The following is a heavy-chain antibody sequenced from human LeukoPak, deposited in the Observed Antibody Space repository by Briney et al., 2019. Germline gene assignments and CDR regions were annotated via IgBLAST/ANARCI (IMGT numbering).Heavy chain of an antibody. CDR2: IYYSGST. V-gene: IGHV4-31*03. J-gene: IGHJ3*02. D-gene: IGHD3-22*01. CDR3: ARTGVYKDDSSGYGLVLDAFDI. Sequence: LQESGPGLVTPSQTLSLTCTVSGGSISSGGYYWSWIRQHPGKGLEWIGYIYYSGSTNYNPSLKSRVTISVDTSKNQFSLKLSSVTAADTAVYYCARTGVYKDDSSGYGLVLDAFDIWGQGTMVTVSS. CDR1: GGSISSGGYY.